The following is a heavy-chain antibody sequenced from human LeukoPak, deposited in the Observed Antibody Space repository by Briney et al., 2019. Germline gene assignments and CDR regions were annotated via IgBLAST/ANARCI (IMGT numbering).Heavy chain of an antibody. Sequence: GGSLILSCAASGFIFSDYAMSWVRQAPGKGLEWVSGISGSGTNTYYADSVKGRFSISRDKSKNTLYLQMDSLRAEDTAVYYCAKDFSGGTGPDHWGQGTLVTVSS. CDR2: ISGSGTNT. J-gene: IGHJ4*02. CDR3: AKDFSGGTGPDH. CDR1: GFIFSDYA. D-gene: IGHD3/OR15-3a*01. V-gene: IGHV3-23*01.